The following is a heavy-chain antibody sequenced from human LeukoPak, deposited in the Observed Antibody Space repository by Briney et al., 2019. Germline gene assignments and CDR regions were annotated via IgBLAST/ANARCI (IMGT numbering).Heavy chain of an antibody. J-gene: IGHJ3*02. V-gene: IGHV3-53*01. CDR3: ARVFKYGDTRDAFDI. Sequence: GGSLRLSCAASGFTVSSNYMSWVRQAPGEGLEWVSVIYSGGSTYYADSVKGRFTISRDNSKNTLYLQMNSLRAEETAVYYCARVFKYGDTRDAFDIWGQGTMVTVSS. CDR1: GFTVSSNY. CDR2: IYSGGST. D-gene: IGHD4-17*01.